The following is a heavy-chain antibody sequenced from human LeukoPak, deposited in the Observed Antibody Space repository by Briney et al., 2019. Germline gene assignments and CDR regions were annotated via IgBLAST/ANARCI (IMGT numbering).Heavy chain of an antibody. CDR3: ARDLSYCGGDCYGHDALAI. CDR2: ISSSSSYI. CDR1: GFTFSSYS. D-gene: IGHD2-21*02. Sequence: PGGSLRLSCAASGFTFSSYSMNWVRQAPGKGLEWVSSISSSSSYIYYADSVKGRFTISRDNAKNSLYLQMNSLRAEDTALYYCARDLSYCGGDCYGHDALAIWGQGTMVTVSS. V-gene: IGHV3-21*01. J-gene: IGHJ3*02.